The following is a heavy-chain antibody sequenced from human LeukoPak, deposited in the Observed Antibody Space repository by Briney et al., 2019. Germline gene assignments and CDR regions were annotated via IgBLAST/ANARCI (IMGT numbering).Heavy chain of an antibody. Sequence: GASVKVSCKASGYTFTSYAMHWVRQAPGQRPEWMGWINAGNGNTKYSQKFQGRVTITRDTSASTAYMELSSLRSEDTAVYYCARDPIPAASRMNWFDPWGQGTLVTVSS. D-gene: IGHD2-2*01. V-gene: IGHV1-3*01. CDR2: INAGNGNT. J-gene: IGHJ5*02. CDR1: GYTFTSYA. CDR3: ARDPIPAASRMNWFDP.